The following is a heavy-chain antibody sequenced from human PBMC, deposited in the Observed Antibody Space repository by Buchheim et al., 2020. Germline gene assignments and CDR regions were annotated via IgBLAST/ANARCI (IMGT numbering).Heavy chain of an antibody. V-gene: IGHV3-30*04. D-gene: IGHD3-22*01. J-gene: IGHJ4*02. CDR3: ARDLLGVTYYYDSSGPAGFDY. CDR1: GFTFSSYA. CDR2: ISYDGSNK. Sequence: QVQLVESGGGVVQPGRSLRLSCAASGFTFSSYAMHWVRQAPGKGLEWVAVISYDGSNKYYADSVKGRFTISRDNSKNTMYLQMNSLRAEDTAVYDCARDLLGVTYYYDSSGPAGFDYWGQGTL.